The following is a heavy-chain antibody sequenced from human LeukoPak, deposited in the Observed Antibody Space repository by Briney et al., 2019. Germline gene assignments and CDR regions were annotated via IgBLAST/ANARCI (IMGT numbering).Heavy chain of an antibody. CDR1: GDSISNYY. CDR3: ARVSGITATTAFAFDV. J-gene: IGHJ3*01. CDR2: SSVSGST. V-gene: IGHV4-4*07. Sequence: SETLSLTCTVSGDSISNYYWNWIRQPAGKGLEWIGRSSVSGSTNYNPSLKSRVTMSVDTPKKQFSLKLSSVTAADTAVYFCARVSGITATTAFAFDVWGQGTEVTVSS. D-gene: IGHD1-20*01.